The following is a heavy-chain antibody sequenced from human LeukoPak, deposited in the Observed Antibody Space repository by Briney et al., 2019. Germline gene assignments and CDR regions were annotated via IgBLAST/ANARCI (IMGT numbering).Heavy chain of an antibody. J-gene: IGHJ4*02. V-gene: IGHV4-34*01. Sequence: SETLSLTCAVYGGSFSGHYWSWIRPPPGKGLEWIGEINHSGSTNYNPSLKSRVTISVDTSKNQFSLKLTSVTAADTAVYYCARRDDYWGQGTLVTVSS. CDR2: INHSGST. CDR3: ARRDDY. CDR1: GGSFSGHY.